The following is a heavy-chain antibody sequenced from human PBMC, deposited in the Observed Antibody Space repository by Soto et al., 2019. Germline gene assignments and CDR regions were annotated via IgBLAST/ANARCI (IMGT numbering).Heavy chain of an antibody. Sequence: GGSLRLSCAASGFTFSSYAMSWVRQAPGKGLEWVSAISGSGGSTYYADSVKGRFTISRDNSKNTLYLQMNSLRAEDTAVYYCALSSWFPGDYYYYGMDVWGQGTTVTVSS. CDR3: ALSSWFPGDYYYYGMDV. CDR1: GFTFSSYA. CDR2: ISGSGGST. V-gene: IGHV3-23*01. J-gene: IGHJ6*02. D-gene: IGHD6-13*01.